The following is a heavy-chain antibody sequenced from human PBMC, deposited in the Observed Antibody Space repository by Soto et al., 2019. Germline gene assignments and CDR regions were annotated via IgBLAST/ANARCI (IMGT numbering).Heavy chain of an antibody. CDR2: IWYDGSNK. CDR1: GFTFSSYG. Sequence: GGSLRLSCAASGFTFSSYGMHWVRQAPGKGLEWVAVIWYDGSNKYYADSVKGRFSISRDNSKNTLYLQMNSLRAEDTAVYYCAREGNYDFWSGLIYYYYGMDVWGQGTTVTVSS. D-gene: IGHD3-3*01. V-gene: IGHV3-33*01. J-gene: IGHJ6*02. CDR3: AREGNYDFWSGLIYYYYGMDV.